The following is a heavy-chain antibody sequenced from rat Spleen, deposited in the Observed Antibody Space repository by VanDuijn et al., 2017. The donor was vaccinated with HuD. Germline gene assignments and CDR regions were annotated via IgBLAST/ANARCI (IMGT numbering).Heavy chain of an antibody. Sequence: EVQLVESGGGLVQPGRSMKLSCAASGFTFSDYGMAWVLQAPTKGLEWVASISYDGVSTYYPDSVKGRFTISRDNAKSTLYLQMNSLRSEDTATYYCTREDYYSTIFAYWGQGTLVTVSS. V-gene: IGHV5-20*01. CDR2: ISYDGVST. CDR1: GFTFSDYG. D-gene: IGHD1-2*01. CDR3: TREDYYSTIFAY. J-gene: IGHJ3*01.